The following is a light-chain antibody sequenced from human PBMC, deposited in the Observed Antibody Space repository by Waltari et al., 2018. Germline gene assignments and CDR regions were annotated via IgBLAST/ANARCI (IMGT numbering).Light chain of an antibody. CDR1: ISDIGVYNF. CDR2: DVT. Sequence: QSALAQPASLSGSPGQSLTIPCTGSISDIGVYNFVSWYQHSPGKAPKLIIYDVTKRPSGLSDRFSGSKSGNTASLTISGLQAEDEADYYCSSYTSGTTSLVFGTGTKVTVL. CDR3: SSYTSGTTSLV. J-gene: IGLJ1*01. V-gene: IGLV2-14*01.